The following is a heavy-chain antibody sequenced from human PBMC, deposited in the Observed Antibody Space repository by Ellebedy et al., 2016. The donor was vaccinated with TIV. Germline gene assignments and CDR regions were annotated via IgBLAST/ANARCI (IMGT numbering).Heavy chain of an antibody. CDR2: INPHTGGT. CDR3: ARDGRDYYDRSGHDY. V-gene: IGHV1-2*02. CDR1: GYTLSDYY. Sequence: AASVKVSCKASGYTLSDYYLNWVRQAPGQGLEWMGWINPHTGGTNYAQKFQGRVTMTRDTSINTAYMELSNLGPDDTALYFCARDGRDYYDRSGHDYWGQGTLVTVSS. D-gene: IGHD3-22*01. J-gene: IGHJ4*02.